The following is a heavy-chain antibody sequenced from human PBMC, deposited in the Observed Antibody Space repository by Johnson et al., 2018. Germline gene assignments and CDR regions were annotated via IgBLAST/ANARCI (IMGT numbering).Heavy chain of an antibody. V-gene: IGHV3-30*18. CDR2: ISYDGSDK. CDR1: GFTFSTYG. CDR3: AKGRYDYDSSGYYGMDV. Sequence: QVQLVQSGGGVVQPGRSLRLSCAASGFTFSTYGMHWVRQAPGKGLEWVALISYDGSDKYYADPVKGRFTISRDNSKNTLSFQMNSLGAEDTAVDYCAKGRYDYDSSGYYGMDVWGQGTTVSVSS. D-gene: IGHD3-22*01. J-gene: IGHJ6*02.